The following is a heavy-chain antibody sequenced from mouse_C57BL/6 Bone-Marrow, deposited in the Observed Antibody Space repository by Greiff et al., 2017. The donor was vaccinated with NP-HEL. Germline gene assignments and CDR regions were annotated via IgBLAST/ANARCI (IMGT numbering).Heavy chain of an antibody. CDR3: TTCLYYYD. CDR1: GFNIKDDY. D-gene: IGHD1-1*01. J-gene: IGHJ3*01. Sequence: VHVKQSGAELVRPGASVKLSCTASGFNIKDDYMHWVKQRPEQGLEWIGWIDPENGDTEYASKFQGKATITADTSSNTAYLQLSSLTSEDTAVYYCTTCLYYYDWGQGTLVTVSA. CDR2: IDPENGDT. V-gene: IGHV14-4*01.